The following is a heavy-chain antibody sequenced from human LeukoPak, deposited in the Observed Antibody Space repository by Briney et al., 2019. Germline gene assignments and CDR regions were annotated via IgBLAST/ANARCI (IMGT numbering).Heavy chain of an antibody. Sequence: GGALRLSCAASGFTFSSYRTNSVRQAPGKGLEWVSSISSSSSYIYYADSVKGRFTISRDNARNSLYLKMNSLRAEGTAVYYCARGGRLLWFGESIDYWGQGTLVTVSS. CDR3: ARGGRLLWFGESIDY. V-gene: IGHV3-21*01. D-gene: IGHD3-10*01. CDR2: ISSSSSYI. J-gene: IGHJ4*02. CDR1: GFTFSSYR.